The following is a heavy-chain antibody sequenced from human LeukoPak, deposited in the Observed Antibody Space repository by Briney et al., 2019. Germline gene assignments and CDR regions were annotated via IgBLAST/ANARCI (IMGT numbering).Heavy chain of an antibody. V-gene: IGHV1-18*01. J-gene: IGHJ4*02. Sequence: ASVKVACKASGYSFSRHGICWVRQAPGHGLEWMGYINVYNGDTYYAQKLRGRVAMTTDRSTSTAYMELRSLTSDDTAVYYCTRGEAAAGTYSDNWGQGTLVTVSS. CDR2: INVYNGDT. D-gene: IGHD6-13*01. CDR1: GYSFSRHG. CDR3: TRGEAAAGTYSDN.